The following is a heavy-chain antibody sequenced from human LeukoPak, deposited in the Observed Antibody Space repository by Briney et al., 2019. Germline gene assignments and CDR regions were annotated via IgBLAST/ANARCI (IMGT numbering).Heavy chain of an antibody. CDR1: GCTFSSYA. J-gene: IGHJ4*02. Sequence: PGGSLRLSCAASGCTFSSYAMRGVRQAPGKGLEWVSAISGSGGSTYYADSVKGRFSISRDNSKNTLYLQMNSLRAEDTAVYYCAKDLEYAWEAIFDYWGQGTLVTVSS. D-gene: IGHD1-26*01. CDR3: AKDLEYAWEAIFDY. V-gene: IGHV3-23*01. CDR2: ISGSGGST.